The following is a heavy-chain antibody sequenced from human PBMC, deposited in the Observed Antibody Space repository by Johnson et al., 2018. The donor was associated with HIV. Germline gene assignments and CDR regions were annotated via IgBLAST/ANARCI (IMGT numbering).Heavy chain of an antibody. CDR3: ARQIAVAARGAFDI. V-gene: IGHV3-33*08. Sequence: QVQLVESGGGVVQPGRSLRLSCAASGLTFITCGMYWVRQAPGKGLEWVAVIWYDVSNKYYADSVKGRFNISSDNSKNTLYLQMNSLRAEDTAVYYCARQIAVAARGAFDIWGQGTMVTVSS. D-gene: IGHD6-19*01. CDR2: IWYDVSNK. J-gene: IGHJ3*02. CDR1: GLTFITCG.